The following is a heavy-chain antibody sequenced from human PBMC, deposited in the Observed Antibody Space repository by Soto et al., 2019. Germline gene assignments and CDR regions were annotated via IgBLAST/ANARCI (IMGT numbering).Heavy chain of an antibody. CDR2: MKPTSGNT. Sequence: QVQLVQSGAEVKKPGASVKVSCKASGYTFTSYDINWVRQATGQGLEWMGWMKPTSGNTGYAQKFQGRVTMTRSTSISTAYMELSSLTSEDTAVYYCARVPPNSNPTYYYYYGLDVWGQGTTVTVSS. D-gene: IGHD4-4*01. J-gene: IGHJ6*02. CDR1: GYTFTSYD. CDR3: ARVPPNSNPTYYYYYGLDV. V-gene: IGHV1-8*01.